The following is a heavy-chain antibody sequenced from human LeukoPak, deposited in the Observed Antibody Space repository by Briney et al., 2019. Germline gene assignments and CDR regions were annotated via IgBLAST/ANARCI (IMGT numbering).Heavy chain of an antibody. D-gene: IGHD1/OR15-1a*01. CDR2: NYPGASDT. V-gene: IGHV5-51*01. Sequence: GESLKISCKGSGYSFPIYWIGWVRQMTGKGLEWMGINYPGASDTRYRPSFQGQVTISADKSISTAYLQWSSLKASDTAMYYCARLGTSNWNNQHWGQGTLVTVSS. J-gene: IGHJ1*01. CDR1: GYSFPIYW. CDR3: ARLGTSNWNNQH.